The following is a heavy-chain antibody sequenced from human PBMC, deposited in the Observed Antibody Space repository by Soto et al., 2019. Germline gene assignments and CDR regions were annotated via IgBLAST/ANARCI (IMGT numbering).Heavy chain of an antibody. V-gene: IGHV4-39*01. CDR3: ATQEVGGSYVYTFDP. Sequence: SETLSLTCPVSGGSISSNNLYWGWIRQPPGKGLEWIGNVYYSGSTYYNPSLKSRVTISVDTSKNQFSLKLSSVTAADTAVYYCATQEVGGSYVYTFDPWGQGTLVTVSS. CDR1: GGSISSNNLY. D-gene: IGHD1-26*01. J-gene: IGHJ5*02. CDR2: VYYSGST.